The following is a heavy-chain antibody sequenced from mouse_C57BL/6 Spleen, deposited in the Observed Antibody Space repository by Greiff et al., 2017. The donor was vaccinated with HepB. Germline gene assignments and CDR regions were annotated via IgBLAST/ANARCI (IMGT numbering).Heavy chain of an antibody. V-gene: IGHV1-81*01. Sequence: QVQLQQSGAELARPGASVKLSCKASGYTFTSYGISWVKQRTGQGLEWIGEIYPRSGNTYYNEKFKGKATLTADKSSSTAYIELRSLTSEDSAVYFCARGGNLPWLAYWCQGTLVTVSA. CDR1: GYTFTSYG. D-gene: IGHD2-1*01. CDR3: ARGGNLPWLAY. CDR2: IYPRSGNT. J-gene: IGHJ3*01.